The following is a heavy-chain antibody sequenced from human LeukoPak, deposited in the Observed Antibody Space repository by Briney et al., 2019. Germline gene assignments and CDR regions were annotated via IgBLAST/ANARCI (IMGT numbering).Heavy chain of an antibody. Sequence: GASVKVSCKASGYMFTGYYIHWVRRAPGQGLVWMGWINSNSGDTKYAQKFQGRVTMARDTSITTVYMELSSLRSDDTAVYYCARDKSGIDYWGQGTLVTVSS. CDR1: GYMFTGYY. V-gene: IGHV1-2*02. CDR3: ARDKSGIDY. D-gene: IGHD1-26*01. CDR2: INSNSGDT. J-gene: IGHJ4*02.